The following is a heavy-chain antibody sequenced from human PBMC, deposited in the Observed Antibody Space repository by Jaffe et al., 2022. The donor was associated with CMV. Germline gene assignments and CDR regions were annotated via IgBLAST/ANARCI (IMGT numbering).Heavy chain of an antibody. Sequence: EVQLVESGGGLVQPGGSLRLSCAASGFTFSSYWMSWVRQAPGKGLEWVANIKQDGSEKYYVDSVKGRFTISRDNAKNSLYLQMNSLRAEDTAVYYCARVKGYFDWLLDYWGQGTLVTVSS. CDR1: GFTFSSYW. V-gene: IGHV3-7*01. CDR2: IKQDGSEK. J-gene: IGHJ4*02. CDR3: ARVKGYFDWLLDY. D-gene: IGHD3-9*01.